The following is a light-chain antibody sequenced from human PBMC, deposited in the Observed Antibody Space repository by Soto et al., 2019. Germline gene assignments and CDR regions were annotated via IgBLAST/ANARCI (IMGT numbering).Light chain of an antibody. CDR3: QQYNSYSWT. CDR1: QGISSY. CDR2: AAS. J-gene: IGKJ1*01. Sequence: IQLTQSPSSLSASVGDRVTITCRASQGISSYLAWYQQKPGKAPKLLIYAASTLQSGVPSRFSGSGSGTDITLTISSLQPEDFATYYCQQYNSYSWTFGQGTKVEIK. V-gene: IGKV1-9*01.